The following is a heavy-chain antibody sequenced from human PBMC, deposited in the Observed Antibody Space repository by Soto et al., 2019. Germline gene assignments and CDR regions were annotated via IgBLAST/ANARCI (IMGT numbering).Heavy chain of an antibody. CDR3: ARDRSWYSSSWYRRGDYYYGMDV. D-gene: IGHD6-13*01. J-gene: IGHJ6*02. V-gene: IGHV4-4*02. Sequence: PTETLYPTCAAYGGSISSSNWCSWVRQPPGKGLAWIGEIYHSGSTNYNPSLKSRVTLSVDKSKNQFSLKLSSVTAADTAVYYCARDRSWYSSSWYRRGDYYYGMDVWGQGTTVT. CDR2: IYHSGST. CDR1: GGSISSSNW.